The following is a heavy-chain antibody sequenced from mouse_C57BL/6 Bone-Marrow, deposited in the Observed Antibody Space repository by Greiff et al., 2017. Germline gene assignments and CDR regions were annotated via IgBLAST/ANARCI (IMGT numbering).Heavy chain of an antibody. V-gene: IGHV5-9*01. CDR1: GFTFSSYT. J-gene: IGHJ1*03. Sequence: EVHLVEPGGGLVKPGGSLKLSCAASGFTFSSYTMPWVRQTPEQSLQWVAAISGGGGNTYYPDSVKGRFTISRDNYKTILYLQMSSLMSEDRALYYCSREVTTVLATKYFDVGGTGTTVTVSS. CDR3: SREVTTVLATKYFDV. D-gene: IGHD1-1*01. CDR2: ISGGGGNT.